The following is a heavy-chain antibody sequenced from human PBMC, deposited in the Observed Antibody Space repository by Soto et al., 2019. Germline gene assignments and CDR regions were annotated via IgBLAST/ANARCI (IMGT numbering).Heavy chain of an antibody. D-gene: IGHD3-22*01. CDR1: GYTFTDYG. CDR2: NSGYNGNT. Sequence: QVQLVESGAEVKKPGASVKVSCKASGYTFTDYGISWVRQAPGQGLEWMGWNSGYNGNTKYAQKFQGRVTMTTDTPTNTAYMELRSLRSDDTAVYYCARDREYYYDSSGNYYYHYGLDVWGQGTTVTVS. CDR3: ARDREYYYDSSGNYYYHYGLDV. V-gene: IGHV1-18*04. J-gene: IGHJ6*02.